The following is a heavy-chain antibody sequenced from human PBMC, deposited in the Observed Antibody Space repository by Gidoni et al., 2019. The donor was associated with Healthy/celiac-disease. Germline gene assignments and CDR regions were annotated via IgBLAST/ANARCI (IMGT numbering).Heavy chain of an antibody. J-gene: IGHJ4*02. V-gene: IGHV3-9*01. D-gene: IGHD6-19*01. CDR3: AKDIGRSIAVAGPGY. Sequence: EVQLVESGGGLVQPGRSLRLSCAASGFTFDDYAMHWVRQAPGKGLEWVSGISWNSGSIGYADSVKGRFTISRDNAKNSLYLQMNSLRAEDTALYYCAKDIGRSIAVAGPGYWGQGTLVTVSS. CDR1: GFTFDDYA. CDR2: ISWNSGSI.